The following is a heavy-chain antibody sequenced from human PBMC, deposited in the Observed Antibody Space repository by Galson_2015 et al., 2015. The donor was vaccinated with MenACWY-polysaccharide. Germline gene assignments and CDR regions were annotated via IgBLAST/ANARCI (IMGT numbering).Heavy chain of an antibody. CDR3: ARDHIVVVPAAEAFDI. CDR1: GGSISSYY. CDR2: IYYSGST. V-gene: IGHV4-59*01. Sequence: SETLSLTCTVSGGSISSYYWSWIRQPPGKGLEWIGYIYYSGSTNYNPSLKSRVTISVDTSKNQFSLKLSSVTAAGTAVYYCARDHIVVVPAAEAFDIWGQGTMVTVSS. J-gene: IGHJ3*02. D-gene: IGHD2-2*01.